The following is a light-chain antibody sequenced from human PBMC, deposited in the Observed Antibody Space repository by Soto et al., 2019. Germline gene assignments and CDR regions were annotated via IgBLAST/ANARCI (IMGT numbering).Light chain of an antibody. CDR1: NSEVAGYNF. CDR2: EVT. V-gene: IGLV2-8*01. CDR3: SSYAGSTFYV. Sequence: QSALTQPPSAPGSPGQSATISCTGTNSEVAGYNFESWFQQHPAKALKLMIYEVTRRPSGVPDRFSGSKSGSTASLTVSGLQAEDEADYYCSSYAGSTFYVFGTGTKV. J-gene: IGLJ1*01.